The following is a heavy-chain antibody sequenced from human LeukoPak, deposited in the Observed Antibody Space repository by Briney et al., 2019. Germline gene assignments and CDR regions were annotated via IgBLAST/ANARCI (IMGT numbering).Heavy chain of an antibody. V-gene: IGHV3-21*01. D-gene: IGHD6-6*01. J-gene: IGHJ4*02. Sequence: GGSLRLSCAASGFTFSSYSINWVRQAPGKGLEWVSSISSTSTYIYYADSVKGRFTISRDNARNSVSLQMNSLRAEDTAVCYCTRDQRAARPNLDYWGQGTLVTVSS. CDR1: GFTFSSYS. CDR2: ISSTSTYI. CDR3: TRDQRAARPNLDY.